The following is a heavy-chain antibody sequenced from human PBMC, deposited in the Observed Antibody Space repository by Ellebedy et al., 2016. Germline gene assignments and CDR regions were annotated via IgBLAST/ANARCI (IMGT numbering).Heavy chain of an antibody. J-gene: IGHJ4*02. CDR1: GYTFSNYG. V-gene: IGHV1-18*01. CDR2: ISAYNGDT. Sequence: ASVKVPCXASGYTFSNYGFTWVRQAPGQGLEWMGWISAYNGDTNYAQKLQGRVTMTTDTSTITAYMEVRSLRSDDTAMYYCARGGMLYCSSTYCVDSWGQGTLVTVSS. CDR3: ARGGMLYCSSTYCVDS. D-gene: IGHD2-2*01.